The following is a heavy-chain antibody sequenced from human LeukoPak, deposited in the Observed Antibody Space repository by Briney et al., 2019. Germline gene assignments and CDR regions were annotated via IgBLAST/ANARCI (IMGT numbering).Heavy chain of an antibody. V-gene: IGHV4-38-2*02. J-gene: IGHJ4*02. D-gene: IGHD6-13*01. CDR1: GYSISSGYY. Sequence: TPSETLSLTCTVSGYSISSGYYWGWIRQPPGKGLEWIGSIYHSGSTYYNPSLKSRVTISVDTSKNQFSLKLSSVTAADTAVHYCARDPAAAGPLGLHPIDYWGQGTLVTVSS. CDR2: IYHSGST. CDR3: ARDPAAAGPLGLHPIDY.